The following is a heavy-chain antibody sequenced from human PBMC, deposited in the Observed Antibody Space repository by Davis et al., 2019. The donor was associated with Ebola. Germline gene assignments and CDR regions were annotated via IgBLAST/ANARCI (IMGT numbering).Heavy chain of an antibody. Sequence: PGGSLRLSCEASGFNFSKHHMDWVRQTPGKGLEWVANIMHDGGDKNYVQSVKGRFTISRDNGKKALYLQMNSLRGDDTAVYYCVRDLGPATVVTPFDSWGQGTLVTVSS. V-gene: IGHV3-7*01. CDR3: VRDLGPATVVTPFDS. D-gene: IGHD4-23*01. J-gene: IGHJ4*02. CDR1: GFNFSKHH. CDR2: IMHDGGDK.